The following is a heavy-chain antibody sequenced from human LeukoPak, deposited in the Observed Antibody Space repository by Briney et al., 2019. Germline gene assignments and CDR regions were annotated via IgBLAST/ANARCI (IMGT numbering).Heavy chain of an antibody. V-gene: IGHV4-39*01. D-gene: IGHD4-11*01. CDR2: IHYSGST. CDR3: ARSSYMTTVLGGWFDP. Sequence: PSETLSLTCTVSGGSISSSSYHWGWIRQPPGKGLEWIGSIHYSGSTYYNPSLKSRVTISVDTSKNQFSLNLSSVTAADTAVYYCARSSYMTTVLGGWFDPWGQGTLVTVSS. J-gene: IGHJ5*02. CDR1: GGSISSSSYH.